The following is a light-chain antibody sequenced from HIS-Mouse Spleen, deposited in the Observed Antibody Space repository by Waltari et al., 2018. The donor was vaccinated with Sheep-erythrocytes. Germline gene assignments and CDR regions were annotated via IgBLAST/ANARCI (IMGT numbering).Light chain of an antibody. V-gene: IGKV3-11*01. CDR3: QQRSNWPQPWT. J-gene: IGKJ1*01. CDR1: QSVSSY. CDR2: DAS. Sequence: EIVLTQSPATLSLSPGERATISCMASQSVSSYLAWYQQKPGQAPRLLIYDASNRATGIPARFSGSGSGTDFTLTISSLEPEDFAVYYCQQRSNWPQPWTFGQGTKVEIK.